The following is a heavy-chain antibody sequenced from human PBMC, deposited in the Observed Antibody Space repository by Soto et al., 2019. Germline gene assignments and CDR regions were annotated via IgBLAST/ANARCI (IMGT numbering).Heavy chain of an antibody. CDR1: GYTFTRSG. Sequence: AASVKVSCKASGYTFTRSGISWVRQAPGQGLEWMGWISTYNGDTNYAQTFQGRVTMTTDTSTSTVHMEVRSLRSDDTAVYYCGREGVAPYYYYGMDVWGQGTPVTVSS. V-gene: IGHV1-18*01. J-gene: IGHJ6*02. CDR2: ISTYNGDT. D-gene: IGHD5-12*01. CDR3: GREGVAPYYYYGMDV.